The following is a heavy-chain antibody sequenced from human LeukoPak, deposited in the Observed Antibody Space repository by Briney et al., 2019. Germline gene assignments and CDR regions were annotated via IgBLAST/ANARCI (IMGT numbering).Heavy chain of an antibody. D-gene: IGHD5-18*01. V-gene: IGHV4-59*01. J-gene: IGHJ4*02. Sequence: PSETLSLTCSVSGDSISSYYWTWIRQPPGKGLEWIGYIYYSGSTYYNPSLKSRVTISIDTSKNQFSLKLSSVTAADTAVYYCARLGGYSYGQDYWGQGTLVTVSS. CDR1: GDSISSYY. CDR2: IYYSGST. CDR3: ARLGGYSYGQDY.